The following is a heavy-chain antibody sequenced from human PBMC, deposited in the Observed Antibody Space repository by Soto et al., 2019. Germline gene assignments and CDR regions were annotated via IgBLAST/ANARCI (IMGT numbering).Heavy chain of an antibody. V-gene: IGHV3-74*01. CDR3: ARELIELMGAIRWFDP. D-gene: IGHD2-8*01. J-gene: IGHJ5*02. CDR1: GFTFTSHW. Sequence: EVQLVESGGGLVQPGGSLRLSCAASGFTFTSHWMHWVRQAPGKGPVWVSRINGDGTSISYADSVKGRFTISRDNAKNTLYLQMNSLRAEDTAVYYCARELIELMGAIRWFDPWGQGNLVTVSS. CDR2: INGDGTSI.